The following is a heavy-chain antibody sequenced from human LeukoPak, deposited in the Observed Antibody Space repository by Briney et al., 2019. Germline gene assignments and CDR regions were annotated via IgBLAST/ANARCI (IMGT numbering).Heavy chain of an antibody. CDR1: GFTFSSYA. V-gene: IGHV3-30-3*01. CDR3: AKDEGSTFDY. Sequence: PGRSLRLSCAASGFTFSSYAMHWVRQAPGKGLEWVAVISYDGSNKYYADSVKGRFTISRDNSKNTLYLQMNSLRAEDTAVYYCAKDEGSTFDYWGQGTLVTVSS. CDR2: ISYDGSNK. J-gene: IGHJ4*02.